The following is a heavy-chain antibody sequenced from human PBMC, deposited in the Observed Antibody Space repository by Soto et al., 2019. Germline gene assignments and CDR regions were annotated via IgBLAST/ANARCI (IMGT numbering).Heavy chain of an antibody. J-gene: IGHJ4*02. CDR1: GGSISSGGYY. Sequence: PSETLSLTCTVSGGSISSGGYYWSWIRQHPGKGLEWIGYIYYSGSTYYNPSLKSRVTISVDTSKSQFSLKLSSVTAADTAVYYCARDKAAAGTIDYWCQGTLVTGST. D-gene: IGHD6-13*01. CDR2: IYYSGST. V-gene: IGHV4-31*03. CDR3: ARDKAAAGTIDY.